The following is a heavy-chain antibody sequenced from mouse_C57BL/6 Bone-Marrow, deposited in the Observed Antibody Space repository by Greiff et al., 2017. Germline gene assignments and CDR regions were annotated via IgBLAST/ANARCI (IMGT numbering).Heavy chain of an antibody. Sequence: QVQLQQPGAELVRPGTSVKLSCKASGYTFTSYWMHWVKQRPGQGLEWIGVIDPSDSYTNYNQKFKGKATLTVDTSSSTAYMQLSSLTSEDSAVYYCILYYDDDDAYWGQGTLVTVSA. V-gene: IGHV1-59*01. D-gene: IGHD2-4*01. J-gene: IGHJ3*01. CDR1: GYTFTSYW. CDR3: ILYYDDDDAY. CDR2: IDPSDSYT.